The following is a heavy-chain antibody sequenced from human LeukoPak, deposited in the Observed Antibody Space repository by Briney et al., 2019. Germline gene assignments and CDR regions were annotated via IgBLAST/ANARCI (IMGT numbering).Heavy chain of an antibody. CDR2: IKQDGSEK. V-gene: IGHV3-7*01. Sequence: GGSLRLSCAASGFTFSSYWMSWVRQAPGKGLEWVANIKQDGSEKYYVDSVKGRFTISRDNAKNSLYLQMNSLRAEDTAVYYCARDWYILTGRGAFDIWGQGTMVTVSS. J-gene: IGHJ3*02. CDR3: ARDWYILTGRGAFDI. CDR1: GFTFSSYW. D-gene: IGHD3-9*01.